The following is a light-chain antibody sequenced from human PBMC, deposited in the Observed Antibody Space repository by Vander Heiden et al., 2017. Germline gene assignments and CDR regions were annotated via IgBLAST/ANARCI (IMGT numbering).Light chain of an antibody. J-gene: IGKJ1*01. CDR1: QSISSY. CDR3: QQSYSTSWT. V-gene: IGKV1-39*01. CDR2: ASS. Sequence: DIQMTQSPSSLSASVGDRVTINSRASQSISSYLNWYQQKPGKAPNLLIYASSSLQSGGPSRFSGSGSGTDFTLTISSLQPEDFATYYCQQSYSTSWTFGQGTKVEIK.